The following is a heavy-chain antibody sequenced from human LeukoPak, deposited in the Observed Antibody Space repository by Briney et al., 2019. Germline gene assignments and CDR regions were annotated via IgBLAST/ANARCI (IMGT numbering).Heavy chain of an antibody. CDR3: AKGMSGSCYSGLHC. D-gene: IGHD2-15*01. J-gene: IGHJ4*02. Sequence: GGSLRLSCAASGFTFSGSAMTWVRQAPGKGLEWVSVISDSGDSTFYADSVKGRFTISRDSSKNTVYLQMNSLRAGDTAIYYCAKGMSGSCYSGLHCWGQGTLVTVSS. V-gene: IGHV3-23*01. CDR1: GFTFSGSA. CDR2: ISDSGDST.